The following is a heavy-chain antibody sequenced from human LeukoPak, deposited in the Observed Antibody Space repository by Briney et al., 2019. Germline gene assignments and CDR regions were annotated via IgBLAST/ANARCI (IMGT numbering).Heavy chain of an antibody. J-gene: IGHJ4*02. CDR1: GGSINSYY. CDR2: FYYSGNT. D-gene: IGHD5-24*01. CDR3: ARDGYSSGYLDY. V-gene: IGHV4-59*12. Sequence: SETLSLTCTVSGGSINSYYWSWIRQPPGKGLEWIGYFYYSGNTNYNPSLRSRVTISVDTSKNQFSLKVRSVTAADTAVYYCARDGYSSGYLDYWGQGTLVTVSS.